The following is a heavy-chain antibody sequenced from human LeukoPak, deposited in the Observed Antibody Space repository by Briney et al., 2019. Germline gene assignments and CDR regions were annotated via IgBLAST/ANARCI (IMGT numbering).Heavy chain of an antibody. CDR2: IYYSGST. D-gene: IGHD1-20*01. Sequence: SETLSLTCTVSGGSISSDYWSWIRHPPGKGLEYIGYIYYSGSTNYNPSLKSRVTISVDTSKNQFSLKLSSVTAADTAVYYCARGHLTGTYKIDYWGQGTLVTVSS. V-gene: IGHV4-59*01. CDR1: GGSISSDY. CDR3: ARGHLTGTYKIDY. J-gene: IGHJ4*02.